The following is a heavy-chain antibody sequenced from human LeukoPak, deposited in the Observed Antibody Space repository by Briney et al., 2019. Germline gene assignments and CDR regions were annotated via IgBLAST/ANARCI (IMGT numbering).Heavy chain of an antibody. V-gene: IGHV3-15*01. D-gene: IGHD7-27*01. CDR2: IKSESDGGTT. CDR3: TTIKVTWGY. J-gene: IGHJ4*02. CDR1: GFTFNNAW. Sequence: GGSLRLSCAASGFTFNNAWMRWVRQAPGKGLEWVGRIKSESDGGTTDYAAPVKGRFTISRDDSKNTLNLQMNSLNTEDTAVYYCTTIKVTWGYWGQGTLVTVSS.